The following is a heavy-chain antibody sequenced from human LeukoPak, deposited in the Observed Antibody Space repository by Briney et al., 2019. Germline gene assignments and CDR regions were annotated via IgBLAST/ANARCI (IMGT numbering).Heavy chain of an antibody. V-gene: IGHV4-30-4*08. CDR3: ARGVYDSSGYYPDY. Sequence: PSETLSLTCTVSGGSISSGDYYWSWIRQPPGKGLVWSGYIYYSGSTYYNPSLKSRVTISVDTSKNQFSLKLSSVTAADTAVYYCARGVYDSSGYYPDYWGQGTLVTVSS. CDR2: IYYSGST. D-gene: IGHD3-22*01. CDR1: GGSISSGDYY. J-gene: IGHJ4*02.